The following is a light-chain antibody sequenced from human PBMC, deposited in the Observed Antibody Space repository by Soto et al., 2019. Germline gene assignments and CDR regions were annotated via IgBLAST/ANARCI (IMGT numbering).Light chain of an antibody. J-gene: IGKJ5*01. CDR2: GAF. CDR1: PSVTNF. Sequence: PGERASLSRNASPSVTNFLAWYQQKPGQAPRLLIYGAFNRATGIPARFSGSGSGTDFTLTISSLEPEDSAIYYCQQRNIWPPVTFGQGTRLEI. CDR3: QQRNIWPPVT. V-gene: IGKV3-11*01.